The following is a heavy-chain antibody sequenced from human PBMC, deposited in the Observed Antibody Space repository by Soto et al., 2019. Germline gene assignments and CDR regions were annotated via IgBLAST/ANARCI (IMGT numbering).Heavy chain of an antibody. CDR3: ARVGYNFWSCYHYYGMDV. CDR2: IIPIVTTP. J-gene: IGHJ6*02. Sequence: QVRLVQSGAEVKKPGSSVKVSCEASGGTFSSYAVTWVRQAPGQGLEWMGGIIPIVTTPNYAQKFKGRLTISADKSTSTSYMELSSLRSEDTGVYYCARVGYNFWSCYHYYGMDVWGQGTTVIVSS. CDR1: GGTFSSYA. D-gene: IGHD3-3*01. V-gene: IGHV1-69*06.